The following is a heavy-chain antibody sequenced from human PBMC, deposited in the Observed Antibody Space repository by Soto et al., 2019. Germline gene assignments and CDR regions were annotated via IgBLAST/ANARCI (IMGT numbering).Heavy chain of an antibody. D-gene: IGHD3-10*01. CDR3: AREDPCYYGSGGLNWFDP. J-gene: IGHJ5*02. CDR2: IYHSGST. Sequence: SETLSLTCAVSGYSISSCYYWGWIRQPPGKGLEWIGSIYHSGSTYYNPSLKSRVTISVDTSKNQFSLKLSSVTAADTAVYYCAREDPCYYGSGGLNWFDPWVQGTLVT. V-gene: IGHV4-38-2*02. CDR1: GYSISSCYY.